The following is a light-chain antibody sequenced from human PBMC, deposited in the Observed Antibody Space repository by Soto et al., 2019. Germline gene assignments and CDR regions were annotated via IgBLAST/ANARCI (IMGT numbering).Light chain of an antibody. CDR3: AAWDDSLNAPYV. CDR2: SNN. CDR1: SSSIGSNP. J-gene: IGLJ1*01. V-gene: IGLV1-44*01. Sequence: QAVVTQPPSASGTPEQRVTISCSGSSSSIGSNPVNWYQQLPGTAPKLLLYSNNQRPSGVPDRFSGSKSGTSASLAISGLQSEDESDYYGAAWDDSLNAPYVFGTGTKLTVL.